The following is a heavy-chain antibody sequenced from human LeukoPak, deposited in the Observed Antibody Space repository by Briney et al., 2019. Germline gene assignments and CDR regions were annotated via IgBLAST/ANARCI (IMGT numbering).Heavy chain of an antibody. CDR3: ARVSPRITIFGVVPTTRTWFDP. J-gene: IGHJ5*02. CDR1: GYTFTGYY. CDR2: INPNSGGT. D-gene: IGHD3-3*01. Sequence: ASVKVSCKASGYTFTGYYMHWVRQAPGQGLEWMGRINPNSGGTNYAQKFQGGVTMTRDTSISTAYMELSRLRSDDTAVYYCARVSPRITIFGVVPTTRTWFDPWGQGTLVTVSS. V-gene: IGHV1-2*06.